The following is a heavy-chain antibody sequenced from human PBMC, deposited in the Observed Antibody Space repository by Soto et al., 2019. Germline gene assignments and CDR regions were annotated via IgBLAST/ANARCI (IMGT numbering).Heavy chain of an antibody. V-gene: IGHV4-4*02. D-gene: IGHD6-13*01. CDR1: GDSINNSHW. CDR3: AREVNSSPARGPNWFDP. CDR2: TYHSGTT. Sequence: QVQLQESGPGLVKPSGTLSLTCAVSGDSINNSHWWSWVRQTPGKGLEWIGETYHSGTTNYNPSLKTRVTISIDKSKNQFSLTMNSVTAADTAVYYCAREVNSSPARGPNWFDPWGQGTLVTVSS. J-gene: IGHJ5*02.